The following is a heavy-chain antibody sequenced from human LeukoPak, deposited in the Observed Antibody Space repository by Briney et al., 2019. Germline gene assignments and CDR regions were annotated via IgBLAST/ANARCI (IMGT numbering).Heavy chain of an antibody. CDR2: IIGSSGTT. CDR1: GFSFNNYA. CDR3: AKASSGYYYIFDY. V-gene: IGHV3-23*01. Sequence: GGSLRLSCVASGFSFNNYAMNWARQAPGKGLEWVSLIIGSSGTTFYADSVKGRFTISRDKSKSTLYLQMNSLRAEDTALYYCAKASSGYYYIFDYWGQGTLVTVSS. D-gene: IGHD3-22*01. J-gene: IGHJ4*02.